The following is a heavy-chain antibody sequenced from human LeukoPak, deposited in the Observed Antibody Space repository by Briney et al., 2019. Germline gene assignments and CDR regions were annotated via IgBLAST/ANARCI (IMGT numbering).Heavy chain of an antibody. CDR1: GGSISSYY. V-gene: IGHV4-59*08. CDR2: IYYSGST. CDR3: ARQVAAVAGTGYFDY. D-gene: IGHD6-19*01. J-gene: IGHJ4*02. Sequence: SETLSLTCTVSGGSISSYYWSWIRQPPGKGLEWIGYIYYSGSTNYNPSLKSRVTISVDTSKNQFSLKLNSVTAADTAVYFCARQVAAVAGTGYFDYWGQGTLVTVSS.